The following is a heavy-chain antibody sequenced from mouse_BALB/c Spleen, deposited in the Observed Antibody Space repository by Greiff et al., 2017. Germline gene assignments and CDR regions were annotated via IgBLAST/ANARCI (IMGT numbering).Heavy chain of an antibody. V-gene: IGHV1-14*01. Sequence: EVQLQQSGPELVKPGASVKMSCKASGYTFTSYVMHWVKQKPGQGLEWIGYINPYNDGTKYNEKFKGKATLTSDKSSSTAYMELSSLTSEDSAVYYCARGGDSSGYEGAYWGQGTTLTVSS. D-gene: IGHD3-2*01. CDR1: GYTFTSYV. CDR2: INPYNDGT. CDR3: ARGGDSSGYEGAY. J-gene: IGHJ2*01.